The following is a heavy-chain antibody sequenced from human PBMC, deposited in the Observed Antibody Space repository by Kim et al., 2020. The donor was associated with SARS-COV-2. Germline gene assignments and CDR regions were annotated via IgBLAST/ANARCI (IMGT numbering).Heavy chain of an antibody. V-gene: IGHV1-18*01. J-gene: IGHJ5*02. D-gene: IGHD6-13*01. CDR3: ATTVRYSGSWDWFDP. CDR1: GYTFTSYG. CDR2: ISAYNGNT. Sequence: ASVKVSCKASGYTFTSYGISWVRQAPGQGLEWMGWISAYNGNTNYAQKLQGRVTITTATSTSTAYMELRSLRSDDTAVYYCATTVRYSGSWDWFDPWGQGNLVTVSS.